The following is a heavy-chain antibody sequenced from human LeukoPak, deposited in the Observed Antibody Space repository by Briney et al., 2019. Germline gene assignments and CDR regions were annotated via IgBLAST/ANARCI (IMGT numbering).Heavy chain of an antibody. V-gene: IGHV4-59*01. CDR3: AREVAGFSYYYYMDV. CDR1: GGSISGYY. Sequence: SETLSLTCGVSGGSISGYYWSWIRQPPGKGLEWIGYIYYSGSTNYNPSLKSRVTISVDTSKNQFSLKLSSVTAADTAVYYCAREVAGFSYYYYMDVWGKGTTVTISS. D-gene: IGHD5-12*01. CDR2: IYYSGST. J-gene: IGHJ6*03.